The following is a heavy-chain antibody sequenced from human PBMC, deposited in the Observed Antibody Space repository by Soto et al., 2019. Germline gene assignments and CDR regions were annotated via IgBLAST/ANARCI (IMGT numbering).Heavy chain of an antibody. V-gene: IGHV3-53*01. D-gene: IGHD3-10*01. CDR3: ARLGPYGSESYSFRYNWFDP. Sequence: EVQLVESGGGLIQPGGSLRLSCTTSGFTVSSSHMSWVRQAPGKGLEWVSVIYSGGSSYYAVSVQGRFTISRDNSRSTVYLQMNSLIGEDTAMYYCARLGPYGSESYSFRYNWFDPWGQGTLVTVSS. CDR1: GFTVSSSH. J-gene: IGHJ5*02. CDR2: IYSGGSS.